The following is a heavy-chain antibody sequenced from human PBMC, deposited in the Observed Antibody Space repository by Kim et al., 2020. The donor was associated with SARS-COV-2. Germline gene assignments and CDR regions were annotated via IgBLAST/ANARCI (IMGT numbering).Heavy chain of an antibody. CDR3: ARALTMSQGVIIPYYM. V-gene: IGHV4-39*02. Sequence: SETLSLTCTVSSGSISNRAFYWGWIRQPPGKGLEWIGSAYFSGTTYYKSSPKSRATITVDTSKNQFPLRPTSATAAATAEYYCARALTMSQGVIIPYYM. CDR2: AYFSGTT. D-gene: IGHD3-10*01. J-gene: IGHJ6*03. CDR1: SGSISNRAFY.